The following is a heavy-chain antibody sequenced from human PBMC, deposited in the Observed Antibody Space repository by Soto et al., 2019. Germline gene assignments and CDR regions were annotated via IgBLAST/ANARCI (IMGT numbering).Heavy chain of an antibody. D-gene: IGHD6-19*01. CDR3: ARDKGGGAVVPDY. CDR2: IWYDENNK. Sequence: QVQLVESGGGVVQPGRSLRLSCAASGFSFNTYGMHWVRQAPGKGLEWVAVIWYDENNKYYADSVKGRFTISRDNSKNTLYLQMSSLRGEDTAVYYCARDKGGGAVVPDYWGQGTLVTVSS. V-gene: IGHV3-33*01. CDR1: GFSFNTYG. J-gene: IGHJ4*02.